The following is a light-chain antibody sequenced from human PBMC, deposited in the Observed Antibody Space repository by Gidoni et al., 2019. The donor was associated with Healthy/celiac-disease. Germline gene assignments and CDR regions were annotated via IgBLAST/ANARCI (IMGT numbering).Light chain of an antibody. CDR3: QQSYSTPRT. Sequence: DIQMTQSTSSLSASVGDRVTITCRASQSISSYLNWYQQKPGKAPKLLIYAASSLQSGVPSRFSGSGSGTDFTLTIRSLLPEDFATYYFQQSYSTPRTFGQGTKVEIK. J-gene: IGKJ1*01. V-gene: IGKV1-39*01. CDR1: QSISSY. CDR2: AAS.